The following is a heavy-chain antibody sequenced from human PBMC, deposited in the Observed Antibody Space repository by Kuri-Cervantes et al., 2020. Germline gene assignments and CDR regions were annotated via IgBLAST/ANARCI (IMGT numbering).Heavy chain of an antibody. CDR1: GGSIGSYY. CDR2: IYYSGST. J-gene: IGHJ4*02. CDR3: ARRTRYYFDY. Sequence: SETLSLTCTVSGGSIGSYYWSWIRQPPGEGLEWIGYIYYSGSTNYNPSLKSRVTLSVDTSKNQFSLRLSSVTAADTAVYYCARRTRYYFDYWGQGTLVTVSS. V-gene: IGHV4-59*01.